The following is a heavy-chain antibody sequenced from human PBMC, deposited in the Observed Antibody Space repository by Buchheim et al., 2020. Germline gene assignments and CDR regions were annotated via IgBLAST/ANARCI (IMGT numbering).Heavy chain of an antibody. CDR1: GFTFSSYG. J-gene: IGHJ4*02. CDR2: IWYDGSNK. D-gene: IGHD3-22*01. V-gene: IGHV3-33*01. Sequence: QVQLVESGGGVVQPGRSLRLSCAASGFTFSSYGMHWVRQAPGKGLEWVAVIWYDGSNKYYADSVKGRLTISRDNSKNKLYLQMNSLRAEDTAVYYCARDLLYYYDSSGYGLDYWGQGTL. CDR3: ARDLLYYYDSSGYGLDY.